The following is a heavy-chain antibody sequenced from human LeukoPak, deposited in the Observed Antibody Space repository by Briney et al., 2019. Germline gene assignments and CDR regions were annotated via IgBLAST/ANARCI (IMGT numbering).Heavy chain of an antibody. J-gene: IGHJ4*02. CDR3: ARDRLEAVTDDDYFDY. CDR2: IWYDGSNK. CDR1: GFTFSNHG. D-gene: IGHD2-21*02. Sequence: QPGGSLRFSCAASGFTFSNHGMHWVRQAPGKGPEWVALIWYDGSNKYYGDSVKGRFTISRDNSKNTVYLQMNSLRAEDTGVYYCARDRLEAVTDDDYFDYWGQGTLVTVSS. V-gene: IGHV3-33*01.